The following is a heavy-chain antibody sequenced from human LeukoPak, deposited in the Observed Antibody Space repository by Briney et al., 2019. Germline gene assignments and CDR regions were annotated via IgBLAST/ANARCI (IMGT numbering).Heavy chain of an antibody. CDR2: INPNSGGT. V-gene: IGHV1-2*02. D-gene: IGHD6-13*01. CDR3: ARDTEGAAAGTAPDY. J-gene: IGHJ4*02. Sequence: ASVKVSCKASGYTFTGYYMHWVRQAPGQGLGWMGWINPNSGGTNYAQKFQGRVTMTRDTSISTAYMELSRLRSDDTAVYYCARDTEGAAAGTAPDYWGQGTLVTVSS. CDR1: GYTFTGYY.